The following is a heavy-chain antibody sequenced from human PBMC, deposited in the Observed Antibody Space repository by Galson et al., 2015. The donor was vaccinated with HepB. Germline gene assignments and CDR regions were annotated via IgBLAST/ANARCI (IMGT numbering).Heavy chain of an antibody. D-gene: IGHD6-6*01. CDR3: ARDHGIAARPRDYYYYYGMDV. Sequence: SLRLSCAASGFTFSSYAMHWVRQAPGKGLEWVAVISYDGSNKYYADSVKGRFTISRDNSKNTLYLQMNSLRAEDTAVYYCARDHGIAARPRDYYYYYGMDVWGQGTTVTVSS. CDR1: GFTFSSYA. V-gene: IGHV3-30*04. CDR2: ISYDGSNK. J-gene: IGHJ6*02.